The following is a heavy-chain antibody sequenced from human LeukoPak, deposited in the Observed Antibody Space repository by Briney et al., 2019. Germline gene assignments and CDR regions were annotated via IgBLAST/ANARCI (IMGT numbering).Heavy chain of an antibody. D-gene: IGHD5-18*01. V-gene: IGHV4-39*01. Sequence: SETLSLTCTVSGGSISSSSYYWGWIRQPPGKGLEWIGSVYYSGSTYYNPSLKSRVTISVDTSKNQFSLQLSSVTAADTAVYYCARLFGHSYGLVDYWGQGTLVTVSS. CDR2: VYYSGST. CDR3: ARLFGHSYGLVDY. J-gene: IGHJ4*02. CDR1: GGSISSSSYY.